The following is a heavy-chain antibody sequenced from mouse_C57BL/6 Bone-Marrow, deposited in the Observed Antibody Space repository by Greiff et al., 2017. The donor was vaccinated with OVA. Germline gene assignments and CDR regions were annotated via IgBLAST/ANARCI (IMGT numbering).Heavy chain of an antibody. Sequence: QVQLKQPGAELVRPGSSVKLSCKASGYTFTSYWMHWVKQRPIQGLEWIGNIDPSDSETHYNQKFKDKATLTVDKSSSTAYMQLSSLTSEDSAVYYCARDSSGYVFDYWGQGTTLTVSS. D-gene: IGHD3-2*02. V-gene: IGHV1-52*01. CDR2: IDPSDSET. CDR3: ARDSSGYVFDY. J-gene: IGHJ2*01. CDR1: GYTFTSYW.